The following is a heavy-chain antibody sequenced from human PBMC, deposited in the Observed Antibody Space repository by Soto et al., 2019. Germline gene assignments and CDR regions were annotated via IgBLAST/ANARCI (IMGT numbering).Heavy chain of an antibody. CDR2: ISYDGSNK. CDR3: ARERPGYYFDY. J-gene: IGHJ4*02. V-gene: IGHV3-30-3*01. CDR1: GFTFSSYA. Sequence: GGSLRLSCAASGFTFSSYAMHWVRQAPGKGLEWVAVISYDGSNKYYADSVKGRFTISRDNSKNTLYLQMNSLRAEDTAVYYCARERPGYYFDYWGQGTLVTVSS.